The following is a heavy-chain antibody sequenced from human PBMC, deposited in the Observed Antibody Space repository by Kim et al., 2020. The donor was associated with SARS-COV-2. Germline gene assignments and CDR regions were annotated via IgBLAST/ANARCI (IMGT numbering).Heavy chain of an antibody. D-gene: IGHD3-10*01. CDR2: INHSGST. Sequence: SETLSLSCAVYGGSFSGYYWSRIRQPPGKGLAWIGEINHSGSTNYNPSLKSRVTISVDTSKNQFSLKLSSVTAADTAVYYCARGIGDYYGSDWLDPWGQGTLVTVSS. CDR1: GGSFSGYY. V-gene: IGHV4-34*01. J-gene: IGHJ5*02. CDR3: ARGIGDYYGSDWLDP.